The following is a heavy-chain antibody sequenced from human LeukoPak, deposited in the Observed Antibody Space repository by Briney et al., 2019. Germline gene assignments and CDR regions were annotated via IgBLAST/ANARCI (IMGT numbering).Heavy chain of an antibody. CDR1: GGTFSSYA. J-gene: IGHJ3*02. D-gene: IGHD1-14*01. Sequence: ASVKVSCKASGGTFSSYAISWVRQAPGQGLEWMGGIIPIFGTANYAQKFQGRVTITTDESTSTAYMELSSLRSEDTAVYYCARAIGHRRDAFDIWGQGTMVTVSS. CDR3: ARAIGHRRDAFDI. V-gene: IGHV1-69*05. CDR2: IIPIFGTA.